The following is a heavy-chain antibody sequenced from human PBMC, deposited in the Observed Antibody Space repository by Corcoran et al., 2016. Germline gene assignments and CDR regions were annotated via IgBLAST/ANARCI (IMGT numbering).Heavy chain of an antibody. Sequence: QVQLVQSGAEVKKPGASVKVSCKASGYTFTSYGISWVRQAPGQGLEWMGWISAYNGNTNYAQKLQGRVTMTTDTSTSTAYMELRSLRSDDRAVYECARDIVDIVVVPAYRLLGYWGQGTLVTVSS. CDR1: GYTFTSYG. CDR2: ISAYNGNT. V-gene: IGHV1-18*01. CDR3: ARDIVDIVVVPAYRLLGY. D-gene: IGHD2-2*03. J-gene: IGHJ4*02.